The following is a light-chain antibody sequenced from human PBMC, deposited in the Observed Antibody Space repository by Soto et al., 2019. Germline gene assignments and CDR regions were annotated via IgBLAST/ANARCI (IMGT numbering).Light chain of an antibody. CDR2: EVN. V-gene: IGLV2-8*01. CDR3: RPHEGYNNFYV. CDR1: SIDFVYYND. Sequence: QSVLTQPPSASGSPGQSFTISCTGTSIDFVYYNDVSFYQHHPCKAPKLISYEVNNRPSWGAYLLSCSNSGNRSSLTVSLLXSEDEADYYGRPHEGYNNFYVFGTGTKVTVL. J-gene: IGLJ1*01.